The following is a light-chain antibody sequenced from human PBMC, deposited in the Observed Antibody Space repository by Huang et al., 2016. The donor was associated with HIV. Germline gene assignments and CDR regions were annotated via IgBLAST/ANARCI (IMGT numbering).Light chain of an antibody. Sequence: DAVMTQSPLSLPVPPGEPASISCRSSQSLRHRNGLNYLDWYLQKPGQSPKLLIHLGSSRASGVPDRFSGGGSGTDFSLNISRVEAEDAGIYYCMEALQAPYTFGQGTKLEI. J-gene: IGKJ2*01. CDR2: LGS. CDR1: QSLRHRNGLNY. V-gene: IGKV2-28*01. CDR3: MEALQAPYT.